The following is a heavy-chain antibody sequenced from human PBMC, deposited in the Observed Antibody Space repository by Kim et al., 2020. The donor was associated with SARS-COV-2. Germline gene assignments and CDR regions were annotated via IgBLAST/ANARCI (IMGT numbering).Heavy chain of an antibody. V-gene: IGHV4-39*01. CDR2: IYYSGST. J-gene: IGHJ4*01. Sequence: SETLSLTCTVSGGSISSSSYYWGWIRQPPGKGLEWIGSIYYSGSTYYNPSLKSRVTISVDTSKNQFSLKLSSVTAADTAVYYCARPPTSSDYGDYGVDY. CDR3: ARPPTSSDYGDYGVDY. CDR1: GGSISSSSYY. D-gene: IGHD4-17*01.